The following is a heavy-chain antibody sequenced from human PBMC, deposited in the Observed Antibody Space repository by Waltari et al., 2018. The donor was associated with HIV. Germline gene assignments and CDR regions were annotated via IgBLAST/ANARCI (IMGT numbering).Heavy chain of an antibody. Sequence: QVQLQQWGAGLLRPSGTLSLTCAVYRGSFSDHSWAWLHQAPGTGLQWLGEISHSGTTIYTKSLQGRLAISRDASKNQFSRTLRSVTAADTAVYFCARNALQWSATDSDFWTGHPDHYSALDAWGQGTTVLVSS. CDR2: ISHSGTT. CDR1: RGSFSDHS. D-gene: IGHD3-3*01. V-gene: IGHV4-34*02. CDR3: ARNALQWSATDSDFWTGHPDHYSALDA. J-gene: IGHJ6*02.